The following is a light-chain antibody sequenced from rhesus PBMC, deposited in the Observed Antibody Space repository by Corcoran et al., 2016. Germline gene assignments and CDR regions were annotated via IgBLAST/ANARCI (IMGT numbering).Light chain of an antibody. CDR3: QQYSNWYS. Sequence: EIVMTQSPATLSLSPGERATLSCRASQSVSSSLAWSPQKPGQAPRLLIFGVSSRARGIPDRSSGTGFEKQFTLTISSLEPEDFAVYYCQQYSNWYSFGQGTKVEIK. J-gene: IGKJ2*01. CDR2: GVS. CDR1: QSVSSS. V-gene: IGKV3-42*03.